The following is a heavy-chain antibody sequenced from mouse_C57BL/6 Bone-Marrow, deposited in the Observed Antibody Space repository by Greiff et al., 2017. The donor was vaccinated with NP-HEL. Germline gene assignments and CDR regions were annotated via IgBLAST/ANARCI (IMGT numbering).Heavy chain of an antibody. Sequence: QVQLQQPGTELVKPGASVKLSCKASGYTFTSYWMHWVKQRPGQGLEWIGNINPSNGGTNYNEKFKSKATLTVDKSSSTAYMQLSSLTSEDSAVYYCARAIYDGYPPIAMDYWGQGTSVTVSS. CDR2: INPSNGGT. CDR1: GYTFTSYW. D-gene: IGHD2-3*01. J-gene: IGHJ4*01. V-gene: IGHV1-53*01. CDR3: ARAIYDGYPPIAMDY.